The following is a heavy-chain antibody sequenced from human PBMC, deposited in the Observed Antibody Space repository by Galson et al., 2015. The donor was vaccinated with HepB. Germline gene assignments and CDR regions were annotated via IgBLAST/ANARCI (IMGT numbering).Heavy chain of an antibody. Sequence: SLRLSCAASGFTFSNYGMHWVRQAPGKGLEWVAVIWYDGSNKYYADSVKGRFTISRDNSRETLYLQMNSLRAEDTAVYYCARPLGERGRQDAFDIWGQGTMVTVSS. D-gene: IGHD3-10*01. J-gene: IGHJ3*02. CDR1: GFTFSNYG. CDR3: ARPLGERGRQDAFDI. CDR2: IWYDGSNK. V-gene: IGHV3-33*08.